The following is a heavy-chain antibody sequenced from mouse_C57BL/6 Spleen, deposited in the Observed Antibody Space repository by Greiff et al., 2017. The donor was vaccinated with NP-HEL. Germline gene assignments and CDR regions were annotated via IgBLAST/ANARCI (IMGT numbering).Heavy chain of an antibody. CDR3: TRANWDSAMDY. D-gene: IGHD4-1*01. V-gene: IGHV5-9-1*02. CDR2: ISSGGDYI. CDR1: GFTFSSYA. J-gene: IGHJ4*01. Sequence: DVMLVESGEGLVKPGGSLKLSCAASGFTFSSYAMSWVRQTPEKRLEWVAYISSGGDYIYYADTVKGRFTISRDNARNTLYLQMSSLKSEDTAMYYCTRANWDSAMDYWGQGTSVTVSS.